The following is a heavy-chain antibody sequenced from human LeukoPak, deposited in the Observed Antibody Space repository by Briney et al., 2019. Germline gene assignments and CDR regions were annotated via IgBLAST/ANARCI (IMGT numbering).Heavy chain of an antibody. D-gene: IGHD4-17*01. J-gene: IGHJ4*02. CDR3: AKDHPVGGDYFDY. V-gene: IGHV3-30*18. CDR1: GFSITDYG. Sequence: AGGSLRLSCEASGFSITDYGMHWVRQVPGKGLEWVAVISYDGSNKYYADSVKGRFTISRDNSKNTLYLQMNSLRAEDTAVYYCAKDHPVGGDYFDYWGQGTLVTVSS. CDR2: ISYDGSNK.